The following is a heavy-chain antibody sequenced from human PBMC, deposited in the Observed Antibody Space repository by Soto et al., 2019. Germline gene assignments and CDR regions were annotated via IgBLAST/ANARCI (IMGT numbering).Heavy chain of an antibody. D-gene: IGHD1-20*01. CDR1: RFRFSDFA. V-gene: IGHV3-23*01. CDR3: AKDAVPYNGKWDWFDS. Sequence: DVQLLESGGGLVQPGGSLTLSCAASRFRFSDFAMSWVRQAPGKGLEWVSCIGGLGSDTYYADPVKGRFTISRDNSKSTLYLQMDGLRDEDTAVYYCAKDAVPYNGKWDWFDSWGQGTLVIVS. CDR2: IGGLGSDT. J-gene: IGHJ5*01.